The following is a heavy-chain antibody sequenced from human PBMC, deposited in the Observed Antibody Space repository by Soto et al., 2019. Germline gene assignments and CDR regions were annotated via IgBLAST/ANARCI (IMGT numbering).Heavy chain of an antibody. D-gene: IGHD4-17*01. J-gene: IGHJ5*02. Sequence: QVQLQESGPGLVKPSGTLSLTCAVSGGSISSSNWWSWVRQPPGKGLEWIGEIYHSGSTYYNPSLKRRVSISVDKSNNQFSMKLSSVTAADTAVYYCARVCTPVTTWFDPWGQGTLVTVSS. CDR1: GGSISSSNW. CDR3: ARVCTPVTTWFDP. CDR2: IYHSGST. V-gene: IGHV4-4*02.